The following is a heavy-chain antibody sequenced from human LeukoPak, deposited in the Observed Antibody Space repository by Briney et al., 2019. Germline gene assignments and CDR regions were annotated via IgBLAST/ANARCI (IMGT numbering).Heavy chain of an antibody. CDR2: INHSGST. J-gene: IGHJ4*02. Sequence: SETLSLTCAVYGGSFSGYWWSWIRQSPGKGLEWIGEINHSGSTNYNPSLKSRVTMSVDTSKNQFSLKLRFVTAADTAVYYCARYDPDYVCGSHRFYYDQWAQGTLVTVSS. V-gene: IGHV4-34*01. CDR3: ARYDPDYVCGSHRFYYDQ. D-gene: IGHD3-16*02. CDR1: GGSFSGYW.